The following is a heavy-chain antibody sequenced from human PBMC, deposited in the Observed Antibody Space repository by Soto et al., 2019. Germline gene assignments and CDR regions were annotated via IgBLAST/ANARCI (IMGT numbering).Heavy chain of an antibody. CDR1: GGSISSGGYS. V-gene: IGHV4-30-2*01. J-gene: IGHJ6*02. Sequence: QLQLQESGSGLVKPSQTLSLTCAVSGGSISSGGYSWSWIRQPPGKGLEWIGYIYHSGSTYYNPSPKSRVTISVDRSKNPFSLKLRSVTAADTAVYYCASQGWPYYYSGMDVWGQGTTVTVSS. CDR2: IYHSGST. CDR3: ASQGWPYYYSGMDV. D-gene: IGHD2-15*01.